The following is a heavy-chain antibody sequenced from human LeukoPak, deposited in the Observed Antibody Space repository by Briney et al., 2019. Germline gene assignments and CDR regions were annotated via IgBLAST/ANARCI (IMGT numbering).Heavy chain of an antibody. J-gene: IGHJ6*02. CDR2: ISYDGSNK. Sequence: GGSLRLSCAASGFTFSSYAMHWVRQAPGKGLEWVAVISYDGSNKYYADSVKGRFTISRDNSKDTLYLQMNSLRAEDTAVYYCASQKAADVWGQGTTVTVSS. CDR3: ASQKAADV. CDR1: GFTFSSYA. D-gene: IGHD6-13*01. V-gene: IGHV3-30-3*01.